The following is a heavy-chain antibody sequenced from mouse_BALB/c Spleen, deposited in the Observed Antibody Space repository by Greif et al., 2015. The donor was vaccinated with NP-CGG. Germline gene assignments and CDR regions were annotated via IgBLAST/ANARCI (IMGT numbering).Heavy chain of an antibody. J-gene: IGHJ2*01. CDR3: AIYDGYYFDY. CDR1: GYTFTSYW. CDR2: INPSTGYT. V-gene: IGHV1-4*01. Sequence: AQLQESGAELATPGASVKMSCKSSGYTFTSYWMHWVKQRPGQGLEWIGYINPSTGYTEYNQKFKDKATLTADKSSSTAYRQLSSVTSEDSAVYYCAIYDGYYFDYWGQGTTLTVSS. D-gene: IGHD2-3*01.